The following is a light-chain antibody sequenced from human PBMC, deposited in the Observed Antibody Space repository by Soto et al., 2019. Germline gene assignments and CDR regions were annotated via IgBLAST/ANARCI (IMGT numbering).Light chain of an antibody. CDR3: MQALQTPRT. CDR2: LGS. Sequence: DIVMTQSPLSLPVTPGEPASISCRSSQSLLHSNGYNYLDWYLQKPGQSPQLLIYLGSDRASGVHDRFSGSGSGTDFALKISRVEAEDVGVYYCMQALQTPRTFGAGTKVEIK. CDR1: QSLLHSNGYNY. J-gene: IGKJ4*01. V-gene: IGKV2-28*01.